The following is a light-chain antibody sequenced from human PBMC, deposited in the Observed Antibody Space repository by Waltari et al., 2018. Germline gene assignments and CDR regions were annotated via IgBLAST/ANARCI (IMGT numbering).Light chain of an antibody. J-gene: IGKJ1*01. V-gene: IGKV4-1*01. CDR1: QSGLYSYNSKNS. CDR2: WAS. Sequence: DIVMTQSPDSLAVSLGERATINCKSSQSGLYSYNSKNSLSWYQQKPGQPPKLLIYWASTRESGVPDRFRGSGSGTDFTLTISSLQAEDVAVYYCQQYYDAPRTFGQGTKVEIK. CDR3: QQYYDAPRT.